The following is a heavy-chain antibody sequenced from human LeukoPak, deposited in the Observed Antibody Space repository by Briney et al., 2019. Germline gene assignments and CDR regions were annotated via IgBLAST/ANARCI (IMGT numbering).Heavy chain of an antibody. V-gene: IGHV3-43*01. Sequence: GGSLRLSCAASGFTFDDYTMHWVRQAPGKGLEWVSLISWDGGSTYYADSVKGRFTISRDNSKNSLYVQMNSLRTEDTALYYCAKDSGNGWYYFDYWGQGTLVTVSS. CDR1: GFTFDDYT. D-gene: IGHD6-19*01. CDR3: AKDSGNGWYYFDY. CDR2: ISWDGGST. J-gene: IGHJ4*02.